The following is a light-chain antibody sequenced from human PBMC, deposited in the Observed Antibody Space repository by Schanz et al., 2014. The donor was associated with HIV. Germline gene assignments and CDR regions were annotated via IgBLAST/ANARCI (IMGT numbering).Light chain of an antibody. CDR2: EGS. Sequence: QSALTQSASVSGSPGQSITISCTGTISDVGSYNLVSWYQQHPGKAPKLIIYEGSKRPLGVSNRFSGSKSGNTASLTISGLQAEDEADYYCCSYTGSGTLVFGGGTKLTVL. CDR3: CSYTGSGTLV. CDR1: ISDVGSYNL. V-gene: IGLV2-23*01. J-gene: IGLJ2*01.